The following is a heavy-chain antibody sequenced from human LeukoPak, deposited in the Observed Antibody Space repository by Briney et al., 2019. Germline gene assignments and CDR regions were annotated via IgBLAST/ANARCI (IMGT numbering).Heavy chain of an antibody. CDR1: GFTFSSYG. D-gene: IGHD1-26*01. V-gene: IGHV3-30*18. J-gene: IGHJ4*02. Sequence: GRSLRLSCAASGFTFSSYGMHWVRQAPGKGLEGVADISYDGSNKYYADSVKGRFTISRDNSKNTLYLQMNSLGAEDTAVYYCAKEGVGATYLDYWGQGTLVTVSS. CDR3: AKEGVGATYLDY. CDR2: ISYDGSNK.